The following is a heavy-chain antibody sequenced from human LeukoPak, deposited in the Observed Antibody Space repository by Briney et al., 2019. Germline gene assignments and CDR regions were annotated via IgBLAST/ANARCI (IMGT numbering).Heavy chain of an antibody. D-gene: IGHD3-16*02. V-gene: IGHV1-46*01. CDR2: IHPSGGST. CDR3: ARGKNDFVWGSNRLYYFDF. CDR1: GFTFTSYY. J-gene: IGHJ4*02. Sequence: PGRSLRLSCAASGFTFTSYYMHWVRQAPGQGLEWMGIIHPSGGSTSYAQKFQGRVTMTRDTSTSTVYKELSSLRSEDTAIYYCARGKNDFVWGSNRLYYFDFWGQGTLVTVSS.